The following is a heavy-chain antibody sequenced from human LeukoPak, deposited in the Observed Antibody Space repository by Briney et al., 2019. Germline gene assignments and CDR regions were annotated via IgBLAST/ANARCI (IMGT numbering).Heavy chain of an antibody. D-gene: IGHD6-13*01. J-gene: IGHJ6*03. Sequence: PGGSLRLSCAASGFTFSSYWMSWVRQAPGKGLEWVANIKQDGSEKYYVDSVKGRFTISRDNAKNPLYLQMNSLRAEDTAVYYCARVPGSSSWYLLYYYYHYMDVWGKGTTVTVSS. CDR2: IKQDGSEK. CDR1: GFTFSSYW. CDR3: ARVPGSSSWYLLYYYYHYMDV. V-gene: IGHV3-7*01.